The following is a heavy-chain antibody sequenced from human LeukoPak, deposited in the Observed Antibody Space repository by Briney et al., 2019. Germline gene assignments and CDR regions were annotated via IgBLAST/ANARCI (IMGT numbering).Heavy chain of an antibody. V-gene: IGHV1-69*01. Sequence: GGSLRLSCAASGFTFSSYAISWVRQAPGQGLEWMGGIIPIFGTANYAQKFQGRVTITADESTSTAYMELSSLRSEDTAVYYCASGWYSSGWLSYYYYGMDVWGQGTTVTVSS. CDR3: ASGWYSSGWLSYYYYGMDV. D-gene: IGHD6-19*01. J-gene: IGHJ6*02. CDR2: IIPIFGTA. CDR1: GFTFSSYA.